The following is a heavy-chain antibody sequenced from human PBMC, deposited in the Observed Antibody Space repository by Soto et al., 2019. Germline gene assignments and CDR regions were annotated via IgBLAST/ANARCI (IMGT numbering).Heavy chain of an antibody. CDR2: IYYSGST. D-gene: IGHD3-16*02. V-gene: IGHV4-31*03. Sequence: SETLSLTCTVSGGSIGRGGYYWSGIRQHPGKGLEWIGYIYYSGSTYYNPSLKSRVTISVDTSKNQFSLKLSSVTAADTAVYYCARGTYYDYVWGSYRRSDYLDIWGQGTMVTVSS. J-gene: IGHJ3*02. CDR1: GGSIGRGGYY. CDR3: ARGTYYDYVWGSYRRSDYLDI.